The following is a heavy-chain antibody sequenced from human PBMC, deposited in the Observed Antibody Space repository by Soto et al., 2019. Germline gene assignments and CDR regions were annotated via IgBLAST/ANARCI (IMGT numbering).Heavy chain of an antibody. CDR3: ARRIAAAGTDY. D-gene: IGHD6-13*01. V-gene: IGHV4-39*01. CDR1: GGSISSSSYY. Sequence: SETLSLTCTVSGGSISSSSYYWGWIRQPPGKGLEWIGSIYYSGSTYYNPSRKSRVTISVDTSKNQFSLKLSSVTAADTAVYYCARRIAAAGTDYWGQGTLVTVSS. CDR2: IYYSGST. J-gene: IGHJ4*02.